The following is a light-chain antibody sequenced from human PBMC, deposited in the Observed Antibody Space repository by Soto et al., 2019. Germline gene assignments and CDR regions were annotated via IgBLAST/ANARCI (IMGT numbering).Light chain of an antibody. CDR3: SSYTSISTYV. V-gene: IGLV2-14*01. CDR2: EVN. J-gene: IGLJ1*01. CDR1: RNDVGGYNF. Sequence: QSALTQPASVSGSPGQSITISCTGSRNDVGGYNFVSWYQHHPGKAPKLIIYEVNNRPSGVSNRFSGSKSGSTASLTISGLQAEDEDDYYCSSYTSISTYVFGTGTKVTVL.